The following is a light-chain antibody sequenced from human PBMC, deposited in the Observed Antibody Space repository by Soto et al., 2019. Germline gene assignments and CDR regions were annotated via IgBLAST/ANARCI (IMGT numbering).Light chain of an antibody. CDR3: QQYGSSPWT. CDR2: GAA. Sequence: PGERATLSCRASQSASSAFFAWYQQKPGQPPRLLIYGAATRATCSPDRFSGSGSGTAFTLIISRLEPEDIGMYYCQQYGSSPWTFGQGTKVEIK. J-gene: IGKJ1*01. V-gene: IGKV3-20*01. CDR1: QSASSAF.